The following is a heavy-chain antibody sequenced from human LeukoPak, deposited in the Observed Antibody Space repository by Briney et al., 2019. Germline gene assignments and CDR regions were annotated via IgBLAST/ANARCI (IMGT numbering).Heavy chain of an antibody. D-gene: IGHD3-22*01. CDR3: ARVGYDSSGPHRVAWFDP. Sequence: SETLSLTCTVSGGSISSYYWSWIRQPPGKGLEWIGYIYYSGSTNYNPSLKSRVTISVDTSKNQFSLKLSSVTAADTAVYYCARVGYDSSGPHRVAWFDPWGQGTLVTVSS. CDR2: IYYSGST. CDR1: GGSISSYY. J-gene: IGHJ5*02. V-gene: IGHV4-59*01.